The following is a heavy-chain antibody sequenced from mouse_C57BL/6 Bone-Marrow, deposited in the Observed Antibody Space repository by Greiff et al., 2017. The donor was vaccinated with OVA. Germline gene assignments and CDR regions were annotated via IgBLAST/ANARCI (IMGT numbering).Heavy chain of an antibody. CDR2: ISNKASGYST. CDR1: GFTFTDYY. Sequence: EVKLVESGGGLVQPGGSLSLSCAASGFTFTDYYMSWVRQPPGKGLEWLGFISNKASGYSTEYSASVKGRFTIYRDNSQSILYLQMNALRAEDSATYYCAGYYAMDYWGQGTSVTVSS. CDR3: AGYYAMDY. V-gene: IGHV7-3*01. J-gene: IGHJ4*01.